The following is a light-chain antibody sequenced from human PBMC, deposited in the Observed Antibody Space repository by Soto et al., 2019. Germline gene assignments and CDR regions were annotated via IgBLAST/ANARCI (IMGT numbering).Light chain of an antibody. CDR3: SSSTSSSLPPYV. CDR1: SSNVGGYNY. J-gene: IGLJ1*01. CDR2: DFS. V-gene: IGLV2-14*01. Sequence: QSVLTQPASVSGSPGQSITISCTGTSSNVGGYNYVYWYQQHPGKAPKLMIYDFSNRPSGVSNRVSGSKSGNTASLTISGLQAEDDSDYYCSSSTSSSLPPYVFGTGTKVNVL.